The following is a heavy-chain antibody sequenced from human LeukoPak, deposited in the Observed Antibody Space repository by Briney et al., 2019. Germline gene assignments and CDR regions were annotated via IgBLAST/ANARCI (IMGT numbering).Heavy chain of an antibody. CDR3: AKDLGKGGYSHYYFDY. V-gene: IGHV3-9*01. J-gene: IGHJ4*02. CDR1: GFTFDDYA. Sequence: PGRSLRLSCAASGFTFDDYAMHWVRQAPGKGLEWVSGISWNSGSIGYADSVKGRFTISRDNAKNSLYLQMNSLRAEDTALYYCAKDLGKGGYSHYYFDYWGQGTLVTVSS. D-gene: IGHD3-22*01. CDR2: ISWNSGSI.